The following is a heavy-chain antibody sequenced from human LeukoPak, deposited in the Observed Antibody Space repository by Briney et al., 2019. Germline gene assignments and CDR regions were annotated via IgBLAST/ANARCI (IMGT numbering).Heavy chain of an antibody. CDR2: ISYDGSDK. J-gene: IGHJ4*02. CDR3: AKASSAAAGTFSVYY. Sequence: PGGSLRLSCAASGFTFSNYGMHWVRQAPGKGLEWVALISYDGSDKHYADSVKGRFTISRDNSKNTLYLQMNSLRAEDTAVYYCAKASSAAAGTFSVYYWGQGTLVTVSS. V-gene: IGHV3-30*18. CDR1: GFTFSNYG. D-gene: IGHD6-13*01.